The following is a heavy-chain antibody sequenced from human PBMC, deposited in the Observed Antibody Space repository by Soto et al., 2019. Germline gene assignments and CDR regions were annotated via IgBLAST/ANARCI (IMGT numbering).Heavy chain of an antibody. V-gene: IGHV3-7*01. CDR3: AREFEFYSGSGSSIRY. Sequence: EVQLVESGGGLVQPGGSLRLSCAASGFTFSSYWMSWVRQAPGQGLEWVANIKQDGSEKYYVDSVKGRFTISRDNAKNSLSLQMNSLRAEDTAVYYCAREFEFYSGSGSSIRYWGQGTLVTVSS. D-gene: IGHD3-10*01. CDR1: GFTFSSYW. J-gene: IGHJ4*02. CDR2: IKQDGSEK.